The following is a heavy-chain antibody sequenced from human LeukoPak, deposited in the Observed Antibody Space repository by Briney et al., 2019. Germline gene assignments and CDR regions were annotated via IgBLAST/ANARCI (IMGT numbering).Heavy chain of an antibody. V-gene: IGHV4-59*01. D-gene: IGHD6-13*01. CDR3: ARKRYSSSWYYFDY. CDR1: GGSISSYY. Sequence: SETLSLTCTVSGGSISSYYWSWIRQPPGKGLEWIGYIYYSGSTNYNPSLKSRVTMSVDTSKNQFSLKLSSVTAADTAVYYCARKRYSSSWYYFDYWGQGTLVTVSS. J-gene: IGHJ4*02. CDR2: IYYSGST.